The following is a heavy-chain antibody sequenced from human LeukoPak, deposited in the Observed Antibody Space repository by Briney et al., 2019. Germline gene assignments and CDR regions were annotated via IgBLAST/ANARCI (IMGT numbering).Heavy chain of an antibody. V-gene: IGHV3-23*01. J-gene: IGHJ4*02. CDR2: ISSSGGST. CDR1: GFTFSSYA. Sequence: GGSRRLSCAASGFTFSSYAMSWVRQAPGKGLEWVSAISSSGGSTYYADSVKGRFTISRDNSKNTLYLQMNSLRAEDTAVYYCAKDGTVTTGHFDYWGQGTLVTVSS. CDR3: AKDGTVTTGHFDY. D-gene: IGHD4-17*01.